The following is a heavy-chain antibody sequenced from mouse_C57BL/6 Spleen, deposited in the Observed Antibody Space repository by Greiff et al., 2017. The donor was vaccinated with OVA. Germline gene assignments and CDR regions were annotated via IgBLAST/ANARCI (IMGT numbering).Heavy chain of an antibody. CDR3: ARDSNYLAWFAY. V-gene: IGHV1-22*01. D-gene: IGHD2-5*01. CDR2: INPNNGGT. Sequence: VQLQQPGPELVKPGASVKMSCKASGYTFTDYNMHWVKQSHGKSLEWIGYINPNNGGTSYNQKFKGKATLTVNKSSSTAYMELRSLTSEDSAVYYCARDSNYLAWFAYWGQGTLVTVSA. J-gene: IGHJ3*01. CDR1: GYTFTDYN.